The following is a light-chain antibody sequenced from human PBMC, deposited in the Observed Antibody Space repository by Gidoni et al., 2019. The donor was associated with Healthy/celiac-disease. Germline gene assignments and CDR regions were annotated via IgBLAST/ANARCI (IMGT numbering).Light chain of an antibody. J-gene: IGLJ2*01. CDR3: CSYAGSSTYHVV. CDR2: EGS. CDR1: SSDVGSYNL. Sequence: QSALTQPASVSGSPGQSITISCTGTSSDVGSYNLVAWYQQHPGKAPKLMIYEGSKRPSGVSNRFSGSKSGNTASLTISELQAEDEADYYCCSYAGSSTYHVVFGGGTKLTVL. V-gene: IGLV2-23*01.